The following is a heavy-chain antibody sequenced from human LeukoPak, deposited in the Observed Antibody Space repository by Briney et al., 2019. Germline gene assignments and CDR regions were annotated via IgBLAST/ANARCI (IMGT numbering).Heavy chain of an antibody. J-gene: IGHJ5*02. CDR1: GGSFSGYY. Sequence: SETLSLTCAVYGGSFSGYYWSWIRQPPGKELEWIGEINHSGSTNYNPSLKSRVTISVDTSKNQFSLKLSSVTAADTAVYYCASLKMYDYGDYSWFDPWGQGTLVTVSS. CDR3: ASLKMYDYGDYSWFDP. D-gene: IGHD4-17*01. V-gene: IGHV4-34*01. CDR2: INHSGST.